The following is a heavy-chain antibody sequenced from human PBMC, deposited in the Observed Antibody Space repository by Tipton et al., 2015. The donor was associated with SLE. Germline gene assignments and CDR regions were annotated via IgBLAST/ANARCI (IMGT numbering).Heavy chain of an antibody. CDR2: IYTSGST. CDR1: GGSIRSGSYY. V-gene: IGHV4-61*09. Sequence: TLSLTCTVSGGSIRSGSYYWSWIRQPAGKGLEWIGYIYTSGSTNYNPSLKSRVTISVDTSKNQFSLKLSSVTAADTAVYYCARVANYDFWSGYTGYYYMDVWGKGTTVTVSS. CDR3: ARVANYDFWSGYTGYYYMDV. D-gene: IGHD3-3*01. J-gene: IGHJ6*03.